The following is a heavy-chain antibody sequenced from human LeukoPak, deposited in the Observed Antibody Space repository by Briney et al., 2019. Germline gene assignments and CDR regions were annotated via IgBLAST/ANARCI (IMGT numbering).Heavy chain of an antibody. Sequence: GGSLRLSCAASGFTFGAYAMHWVRQSPGKGLEWVALISYDGNNEWYADSVKGRFTVSRDNSKNTLYLQMNSLRVEDTAVYYCARGHPHGWELYLDYXXXGTLVTVSS. CDR2: ISYDGNNE. D-gene: IGHD1-26*01. V-gene: IGHV3-30*04. J-gene: IGHJ4*01. CDR3: ARGHPHGWELYLDY. CDR1: GFTFGAYA.